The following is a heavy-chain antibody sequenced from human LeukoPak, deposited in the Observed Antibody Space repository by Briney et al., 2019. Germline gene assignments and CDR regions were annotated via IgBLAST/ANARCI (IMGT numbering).Heavy chain of an antibody. CDR1: GGSISSSSYY. Sequence: SETLSLTCTVSGGSISSSSYYWGWIRQPPGKGLEWIGSIYYSGSTYYNPSLKSRVTISVDTSKNQFSLKLSSVTAADTAVYYCAVGHYYHSSGYLFDSWGQGTLVTVSS. V-gene: IGHV4-39*07. J-gene: IGHJ4*02. CDR3: AVGHYYHSSGYLFDS. CDR2: IYYSGST. D-gene: IGHD3-22*01.